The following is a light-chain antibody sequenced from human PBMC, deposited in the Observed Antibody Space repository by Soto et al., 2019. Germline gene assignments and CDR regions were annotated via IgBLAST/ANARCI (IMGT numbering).Light chain of an antibody. V-gene: IGLV2-14*01. CDR2: EVT. CDR3: SSYTSSSTLGV. J-gene: IGLJ1*01. Sequence: QSVLTQPASVSGSPGQSITISCTGTSGDIGSYNRVSWYQQHPGKAPKLIIYEVTDRPSGVSNRFSGSKSGNTASLTISGLQAEDKADYYCSSYTSSSTLGVFGTGTKVTVL. CDR1: SGDIGSYNR.